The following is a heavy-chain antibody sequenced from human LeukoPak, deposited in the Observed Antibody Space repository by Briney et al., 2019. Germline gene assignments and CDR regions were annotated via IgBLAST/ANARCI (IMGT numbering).Heavy chain of an antibody. D-gene: IGHD1-26*01. CDR2: IYYSGST. Sequence: PSETLSLTCTVSGGSISNSSYYWGWIRQPPGKGLEWIGSIYYSGSTYYNPSLKSRVTISVDTSKNQFSLKLSSVTAADTAVYYCARLNSGSPDAFDIWGQGTMVTVSS. J-gene: IGHJ3*02. CDR1: GGSISNSSYY. V-gene: IGHV4-39*01. CDR3: ARLNSGSPDAFDI.